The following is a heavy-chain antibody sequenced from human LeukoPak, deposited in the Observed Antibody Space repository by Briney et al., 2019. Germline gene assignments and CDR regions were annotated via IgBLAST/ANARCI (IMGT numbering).Heavy chain of an antibody. J-gene: IGHJ6*03. D-gene: IGHD3-10*01. CDR2: MNPNSGKT. Sequence: GASVKVSCKASGYTFASYDINWVRQATGQGLEWMGWMNPNSGKTGYAQKFQGRVTMTRNTSISTAYMELSSLRSEDTAVYCCARGAILLWIGELLIDYYYYYMDVWGKGTTVTVSS. CDR1: GYTFASYD. CDR3: ARGAILLWIGELLIDYYYYYMDV. V-gene: IGHV1-8*01.